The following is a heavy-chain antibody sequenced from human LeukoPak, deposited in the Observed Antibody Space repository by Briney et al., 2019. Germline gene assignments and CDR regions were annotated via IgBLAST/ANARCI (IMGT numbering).Heavy chain of an antibody. D-gene: IGHD3-22*01. CDR1: GFTFSSYW. CDR2: ISSSSSYI. CDR3: ASPYYYDSSGYHEVDY. Sequence: GGSLRLSCAASGFTFSSYWMHWVRQAPGKGLEWVSSISSSSSYIYYADSVKGRFTISRDNAKNSLYLQMNSLRAEDTAVYYCASPYYYDSSGYHEVDYWGQGTLVTVSS. V-gene: IGHV3-21*01. J-gene: IGHJ4*02.